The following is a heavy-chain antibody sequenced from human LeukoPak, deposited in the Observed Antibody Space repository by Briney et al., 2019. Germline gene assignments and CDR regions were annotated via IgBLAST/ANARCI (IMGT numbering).Heavy chain of an antibody. D-gene: IGHD6-13*01. CDR2: IYYSGST. J-gene: IGHJ6*03. CDR1: GGSISSYY. Sequence: SETLSLTCTVSGGSISSYYWSWIRQPPGKGLEWIGYIYYSGSTNYNPSLKSRVTISVDTSKNQFSLKLSSVTAADTAVYYCARHRDSSSWYYYYMDVWGKGTTVTVSS. CDR3: ARHRDSSSWYYYYMDV. V-gene: IGHV4-59*08.